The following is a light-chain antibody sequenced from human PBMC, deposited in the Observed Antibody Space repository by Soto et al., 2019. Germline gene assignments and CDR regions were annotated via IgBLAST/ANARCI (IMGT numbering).Light chain of an antibody. J-gene: IGLJ2*01. Sequence: QLVLTQSPSASASLGASVKLTCTLSSGHSSYAIAWHQQQPEKGPRYLMKLNSDGSHSKGDGIPDRFSGSSSGAERYLTISSLQSEDEADYYCQTWGTALEVFGGGTKVTVL. CDR2: LNSDGSH. CDR1: SGHSSYA. V-gene: IGLV4-69*01. CDR3: QTWGTALEV.